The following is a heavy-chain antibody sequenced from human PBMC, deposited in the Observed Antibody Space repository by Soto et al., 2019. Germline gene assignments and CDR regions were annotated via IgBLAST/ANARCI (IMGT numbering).Heavy chain of an antibody. CDR2: ISGSGLTI. V-gene: IGHV3-48*03. D-gene: IGHD5-12*01. CDR3: ARGPYRNTYNWFDS. CDR1: GFIFSDYE. Sequence: QPGGSLRLSCAASGFIFSDYESNWVRQAPGKGLEWVSYISGSGLTIYYADSVKGRFTISRDNAKNSLYLQMNSLGVEDTAVYYCARGPYRNTYNWFDSWGQGTLVTVSS. J-gene: IGHJ5*02.